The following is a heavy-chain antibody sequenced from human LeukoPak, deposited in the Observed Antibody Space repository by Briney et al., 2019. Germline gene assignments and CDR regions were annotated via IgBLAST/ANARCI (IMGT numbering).Heavy chain of an antibody. CDR2: IHSSGGT. J-gene: IGHJ4*02. V-gene: IGHV4-59*11. D-gene: IGHD2-2*01. CDR1: GGSMNNHH. Sequence: SETLSLTCKVSGGSMNNHHWTWIRQPPGNGLELIGHIHSSGGTTYNPYLKSRVTMSIDMSKNQFSLKLSSMTAADTAVYYCARFSSPCSTDSCFVDYWGQGILVTVS. CDR3: ARFSSPCSTDSCFVDY.